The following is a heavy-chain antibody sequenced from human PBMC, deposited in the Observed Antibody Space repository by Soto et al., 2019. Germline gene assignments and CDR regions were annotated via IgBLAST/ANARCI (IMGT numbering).Heavy chain of an antibody. Sequence: ASVKVSCKSSGYPFNTYYLHWVRQAPGRGIERMGMIHPSGGGSTYAQNFLGRVTMSMDSSTSTVFLELTILRSADTAVYYCARGGHIAVVTDSFDSWG. J-gene: IGHJ4*01. CDR3: ARGGHIAVVTDSFDS. D-gene: IGHD2-21*02. CDR1: GYPFNTYY. CDR2: IHPSGGGS. V-gene: IGHV1-46*02.